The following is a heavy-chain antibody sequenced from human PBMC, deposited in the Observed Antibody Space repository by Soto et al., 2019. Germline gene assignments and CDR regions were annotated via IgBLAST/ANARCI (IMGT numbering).Heavy chain of an antibody. Sequence: SVKVSCKASGCTFSSYAISWVRQAPGQGLEWMGGIIPIFGTANYAQKFQGRVTITADKSTSTAYMELSSLRSEDTAVYYCANGKEYYYGMDVWGQGTTVTVSS. J-gene: IGHJ6*02. CDR3: ANGKEYYYGMDV. V-gene: IGHV1-69*06. CDR2: IIPIFGTA. D-gene: IGHD4-17*01. CDR1: GCTFSSYA.